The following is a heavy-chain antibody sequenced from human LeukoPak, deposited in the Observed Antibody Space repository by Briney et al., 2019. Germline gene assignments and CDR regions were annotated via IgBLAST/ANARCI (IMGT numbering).Heavy chain of an antibody. Sequence: GGSLRLSCAASVFTCSTYGFHWVRQAPGKGRERVVIIRSDGSDNYYANSVKGRFTISRDNSKNTLYLQMNSLRAEDTAVYYCARDGFPYDSSGYGTFDIWGQGTMVTVSS. J-gene: IGHJ3*02. D-gene: IGHD3-22*01. CDR3: ARDGFPYDSSGYGTFDI. CDR2: IRSDGSDN. V-gene: IGHV3-30*02. CDR1: VFTCSTYG.